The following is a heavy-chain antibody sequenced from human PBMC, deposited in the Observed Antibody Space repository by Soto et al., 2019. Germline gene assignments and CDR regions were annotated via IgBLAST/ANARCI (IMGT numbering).Heavy chain of an antibody. D-gene: IGHD2-15*01. CDR3: AASLGYCSGGSCYSFDY. V-gene: IGHV3-23*01. CDR1: GFTFSSYA. Sequence: LRLSCAASGFTFSSYAMSWVRQAPGKGLEWVSAISGSGGSTYYADSVKGRFTISRDNSKNTLYLQMNSLRAEDTAVYYCAASLGYCSGGSCYSFDYWGQGTLVTVSS. CDR2: ISGSGGST. J-gene: IGHJ4*02.